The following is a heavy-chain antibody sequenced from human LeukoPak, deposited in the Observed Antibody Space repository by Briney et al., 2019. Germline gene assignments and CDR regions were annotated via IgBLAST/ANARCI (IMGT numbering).Heavy chain of an antibody. D-gene: IGHD1-1*01. J-gene: IGHJ6*03. CDR2: ISSSSSYI. CDR1: GFTFSDYG. Sequence: GGSLRLSCVVSGFTFSDYGMNWVRQAPGKGLEWVSSISSSSSYIYYADSVKGRFTISRDNAKNSLYLQMNSLRAEDTAVYYCARGGPAGFDYYYYMDVWGKGTTVTVSS. CDR3: ARGGPAGFDYYYYMDV. V-gene: IGHV3-21*01.